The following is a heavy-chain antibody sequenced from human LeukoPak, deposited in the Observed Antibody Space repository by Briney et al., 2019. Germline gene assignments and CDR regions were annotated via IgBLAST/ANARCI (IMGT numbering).Heavy chain of an antibody. V-gene: IGHV3-23*01. CDR1: GFTFSSYA. CDR3: AINIVVVPAAMRGGDY. CDR2: ISGSGGSI. Sequence: GGSLRLSCAASGFTFSSYAMSWVRQAPGKGLEWASAISGSGGSIYYADSVKGRFTISRDNSKNTLYLQMNSLRAEDTAVYYCAINIVVVPAAMRGGDYWGQGTLVTVSS. D-gene: IGHD2-2*01. J-gene: IGHJ4*02.